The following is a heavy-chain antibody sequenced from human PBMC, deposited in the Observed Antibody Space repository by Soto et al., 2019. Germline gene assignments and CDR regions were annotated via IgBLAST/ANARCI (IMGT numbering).Heavy chain of an antibody. CDR2: IIPILGTA. J-gene: IGHJ3*02. V-gene: IGHV1-69*13. CDR1: GGTFSSYA. D-gene: IGHD3-9*01. CDR3: ARVFHYDILTGYEAFDI. Sequence: SVKVSCKASGGTFSSYAISWVRQAPGQGLEWMGGIIPILGTANYAQKFQGRVTITADESTSTAYMELSSLRSEGTAVYYCARVFHYDILTGYEAFDIWGQGTMVTVSS.